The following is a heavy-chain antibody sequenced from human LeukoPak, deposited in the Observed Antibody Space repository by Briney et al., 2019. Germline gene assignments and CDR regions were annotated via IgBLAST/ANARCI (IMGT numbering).Heavy chain of an antibody. CDR2: IHNSEST. J-gene: IGHJ3*02. Sequence: SQTLSLTCTVSGGSINSGSYSWTWIRQPAGKGLEWIGRIHNSESTDYTPSLKSRVTTLIDTSKNQFFLKLTSVTAADTAVYYCARADRSGYFGNVVAFDIWGQGTMVTVSS. CDR3: ARADRSGYFGNVVAFDI. D-gene: IGHD3-22*01. V-gene: IGHV4-61*02. CDR1: GGSINSGSYS.